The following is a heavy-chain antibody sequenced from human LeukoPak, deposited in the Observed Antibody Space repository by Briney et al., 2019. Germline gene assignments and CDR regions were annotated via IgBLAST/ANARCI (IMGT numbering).Heavy chain of an antibody. V-gene: IGHV4-39*02. Sequence: SETLSLTCSVSGDSISTSSYYWGWIRQPPGKGLEWIGTIYYGGSTYYNPSLTSRVTISVDTSKNQFSLKLSSVTAADTAVYYCARDSRNYYDSSGRYYFDYWGQGTLVTVSS. CDR2: IYYGGST. CDR1: GDSISTSSYY. J-gene: IGHJ4*02. CDR3: ARDSRNYYDSSGRYYFDY. D-gene: IGHD3-22*01.